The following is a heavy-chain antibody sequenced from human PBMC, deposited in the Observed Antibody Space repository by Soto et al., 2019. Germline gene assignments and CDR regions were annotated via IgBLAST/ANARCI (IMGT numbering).Heavy chain of an antibody. D-gene: IGHD2-2*01. CDR3: ARSQGSSTSLEIYYYYYYGMDV. V-gene: IGHV1-69*01. Sequence: QVQLVQSGAEVKKPGSSVKVSCKASGGTFGSYAISWVRQAPGQGLEWMGGIIPIPGTANYAQKFQGRATIAADESTSTAYMELSSLRSEDTAVYYCARSQGSSTSLEIYYYYYYGMDVWGQGTKVTVSS. J-gene: IGHJ6*02. CDR2: IIPIPGTA. CDR1: GGTFGSYA.